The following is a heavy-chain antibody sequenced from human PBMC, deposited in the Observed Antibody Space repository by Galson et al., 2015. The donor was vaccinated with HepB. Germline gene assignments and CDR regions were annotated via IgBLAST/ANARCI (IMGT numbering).Heavy chain of an antibody. D-gene: IGHD3-3*01. V-gene: IGHV3-30-3*01. CDR3: ARDHRTI. Sequence: SLRLSCAASGFTFSSYAMHWVRQAPGKGLEWVAVISYDGSNKYYADSVKGRFTISRDNSKNTLYLQMNSLRAEDTAVYYCARDHRTIWGQGTLVTVSS. CDR1: GFTFSSYA. CDR2: ISYDGSNK. J-gene: IGHJ4*02.